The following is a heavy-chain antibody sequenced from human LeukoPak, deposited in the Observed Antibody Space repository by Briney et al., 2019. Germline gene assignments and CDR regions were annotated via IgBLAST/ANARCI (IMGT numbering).Heavy chain of an antibody. J-gene: IGHJ6*02. D-gene: IGHD3-3*01. CDR3: ARDLRPYYHFCCSYYYYYGMDV. V-gene: IGHV1-69*13. Sequence: GASVKVSCKASGGTFSSYAISWVRQAPGQGLEWMGGIIPIFGTANYAQKFQGRVTITADESTSTAYMELSSLRSEDTAVYYCARDLRPYYHFCCSYYYYYGMDVWGQGTTVTVSS. CDR1: GGTFSSYA. CDR2: IIPIFGTA.